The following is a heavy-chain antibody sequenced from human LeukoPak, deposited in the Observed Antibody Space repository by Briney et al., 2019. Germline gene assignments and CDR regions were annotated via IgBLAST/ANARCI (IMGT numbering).Heavy chain of an antibody. D-gene: IGHD2-15*01. CDR2: IRWDRGTV. V-gene: IGHV3-9*01. Sequence: GGSLRLSCAVSGFNVDDYAIHWVRQPPGKGLEWVSGIRWDRGTVGYAGSVKGRFTMSRDSAKNSVYLQMNSLRPEDTALYYCARGIDSSGTYSGWGFHLRYWGQGTQVTVSS. CDR1: GFNVDDYA. CDR3: ARGIDSSGTYSGWGFHLRY. J-gene: IGHJ4*02.